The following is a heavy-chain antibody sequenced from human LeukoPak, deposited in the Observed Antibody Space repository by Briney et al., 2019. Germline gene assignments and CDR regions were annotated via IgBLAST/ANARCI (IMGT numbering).Heavy chain of an antibody. J-gene: IGHJ4*02. Sequence: ASVKVSCKASGYTFTSYGISWVRQAPGQGLEWMGWISAYNGNTNYAQKLQGRVTMTTDTSTSTAYMELRSLRSDDTAVYYCARLPYDILTDYYPPDYWGQGTLVTVSS. D-gene: IGHD3-9*01. V-gene: IGHV1-18*01. CDR1: GYTFTSYG. CDR3: ARLPYDILTDYYPPDY. CDR2: ISAYNGNT.